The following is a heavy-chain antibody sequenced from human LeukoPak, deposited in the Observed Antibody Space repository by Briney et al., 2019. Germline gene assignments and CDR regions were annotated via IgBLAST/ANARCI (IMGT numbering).Heavy chain of an antibody. J-gene: IGHJ6*04. CDR1: GFTFSSYG. D-gene: IGHD6-13*01. Sequence: PGRSLRLSCAASGFTFSSYGMHWVRQAPGKGLEWVAVIWYDGSNKYYADSVKGRFTISRDNSKNTLYLQMKSLRAEDTAVYYCAKDRSSSWPPLDVWGKGTTVTVSS. CDR3: AKDRSSSWPPLDV. V-gene: IGHV3-33*06. CDR2: IWYDGSNK.